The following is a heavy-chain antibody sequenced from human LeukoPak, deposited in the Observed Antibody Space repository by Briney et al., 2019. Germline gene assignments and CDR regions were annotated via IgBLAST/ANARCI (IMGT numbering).Heavy chain of an antibody. D-gene: IGHD2-2*01. V-gene: IGHV1-18*04. Sequence: GASVKVSCKASGYTFTNYGISWVRQAPGQGLEWVGWISAYNGNTDYAQKLQGRVTMTTDTSTNTGYMELRSLRSDDAAVYYCARVHSYCSSTSCLDYWGQGTLVTVSS. CDR1: GYTFTNYG. J-gene: IGHJ4*02. CDR3: ARVHSYCSSTSCLDY. CDR2: ISAYNGNT.